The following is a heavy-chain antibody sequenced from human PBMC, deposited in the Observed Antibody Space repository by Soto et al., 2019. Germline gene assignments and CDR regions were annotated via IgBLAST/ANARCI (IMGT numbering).Heavy chain of an antibody. Sequence: TSETLSLTCTVSGGSVSSGSYYWSWIRQPPGKGLEWIGYIYYSGSTNYKTSLKSRVTISVGTSKNQLSLKLSSVTAADTAVFYCARAPRGNYGYPSYFDYWGQGTLVTVSS. D-gene: IGHD3-10*01. V-gene: IGHV4-61*01. CDR2: IYYSGST. CDR3: ARAPRGNYGYPSYFDY. J-gene: IGHJ4*02. CDR1: GGSVSSGSYY.